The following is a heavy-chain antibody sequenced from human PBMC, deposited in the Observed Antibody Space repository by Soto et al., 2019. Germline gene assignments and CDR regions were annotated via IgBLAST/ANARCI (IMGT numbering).Heavy chain of an antibody. D-gene: IGHD6-19*01. J-gene: IGHJ6*02. CDR3: ARLGIAVAGTYGMDV. Sequence: HWKGLEWMGIIYPGDSDTRYSPSFQGQVTISADKSISTAYLQWSSLKASDTAMYYCARLGIAVAGTYGMDVWGQGTTVTVSS. CDR2: IYPGDSDT. V-gene: IGHV5-51*01.